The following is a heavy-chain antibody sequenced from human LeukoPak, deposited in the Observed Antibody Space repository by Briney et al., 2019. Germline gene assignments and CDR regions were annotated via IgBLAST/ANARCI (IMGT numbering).Heavy chain of an antibody. CDR3: ARNFWSGYYRMGGYYYYMDV. V-gene: IGHV1-2*06. CDR1: GYTFTGYY. D-gene: IGHD3-3*01. J-gene: IGHJ6*03. CDR2: INPNSGGT. Sequence: ASVKVSCKASGYTFTGYYMRWVRQAPGQGLEWMGRINPNSGGTNYAQKFQGRVTMTRDTSISTAYMELSRLRSDDTAVYYCARNFWSGYYRMGGYYYYMDVWGKGTTVTVSS.